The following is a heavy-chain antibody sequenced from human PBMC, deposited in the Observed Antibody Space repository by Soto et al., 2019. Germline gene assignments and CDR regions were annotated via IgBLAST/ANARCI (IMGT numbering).Heavy chain of an antibody. CDR3: AREQYCSGGSCYSEEYFDY. D-gene: IGHD2-15*01. Sequence: ASVKVSCKASGYTFTSYAMHWVRQAPGQRLEWMGWINAGNGNTKYSQKFQGRVTITRDTSASTAYMELSSLRSEDTAVYYCAREQYCSGGSCYSEEYFDYWGQGTLVTVSS. V-gene: IGHV1-3*01. CDR1: GYTFTSYA. J-gene: IGHJ4*02. CDR2: INAGNGNT.